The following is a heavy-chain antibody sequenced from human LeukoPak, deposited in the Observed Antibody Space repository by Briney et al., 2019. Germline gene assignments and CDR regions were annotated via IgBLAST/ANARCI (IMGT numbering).Heavy chain of an antibody. CDR1: GYTFTSYD. V-gene: IGHV1-8*01. D-gene: IGHD3-10*01. CDR3: ARDQLAMVRGVSTFDY. J-gene: IGHJ4*02. Sequence: ASVKVSCKASGYTFTSYDINWVRQATGQGLEWMGWMNPNSGNTGYAQKFQGRVTMTTDTSTSTAYMELRSLRSDDTAVYYCARDQLAMVRGVSTFDYWGQGTLVTVSS. CDR2: MNPNSGNT.